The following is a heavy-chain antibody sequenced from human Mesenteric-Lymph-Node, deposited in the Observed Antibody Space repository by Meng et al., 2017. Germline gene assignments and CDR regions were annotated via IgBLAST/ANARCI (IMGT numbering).Heavy chain of an antibody. V-gene: IGHV4-4*03. CDR2: IFHTGNA. CDR3: VRERPRANVDASMDLIDY. Sequence: VPREGAGPVLLKALGTLSLPCAVSGVSISSSDWWGWVRQTPGKGLEWIGEIFHTGNANYNPSLKSRVSMSVDNSKNQFSLNLISVTAADTAVYYCVRERPRANVDASMDLIDYWGQGTLVTVSS. J-gene: IGHJ4*02. D-gene: IGHD4/OR15-4a*01. CDR1: GVSISSSDW.